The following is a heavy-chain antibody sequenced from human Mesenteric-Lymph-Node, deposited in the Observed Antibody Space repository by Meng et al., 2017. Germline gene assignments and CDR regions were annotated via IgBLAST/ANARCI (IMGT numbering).Heavy chain of an antibody. D-gene: IGHD4-11*01. CDR3: ARGYAAQYRFDY. CDR2: IYYSGST. CDR1: GGSISSYY. V-gene: IGHV4-59*01. J-gene: IGHJ4*01. Sequence: SETLSLTCTVSGGSISSYYWTWIRQPPGKGLEWIGYIYYSGSTNYTLSLKSRVTISVDTSKNQFSLKLGSVTAADTAVYYCARGYAAQYRFDYWGQGTVVTVSS.